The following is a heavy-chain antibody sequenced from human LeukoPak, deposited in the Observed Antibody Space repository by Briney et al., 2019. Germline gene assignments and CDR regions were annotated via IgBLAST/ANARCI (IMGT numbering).Heavy chain of an antibody. Sequence: GESLKISCKGSGYSFTSYWIGWVRQMPGKGLEWMGIINPGDSDTRYSPSFQGQVTISADKSISTAYLQWSSLKASGTAMYYCARSYGITIFGVVTENWFDPWGQGTLVTVSS. CDR1: GYSFTSYW. V-gene: IGHV5-51*01. D-gene: IGHD3-3*01. J-gene: IGHJ5*02. CDR3: ARSYGITIFGVVTENWFDP. CDR2: INPGDSDT.